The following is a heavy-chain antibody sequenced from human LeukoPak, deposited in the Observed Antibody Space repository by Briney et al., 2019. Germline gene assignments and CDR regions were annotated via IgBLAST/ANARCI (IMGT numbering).Heavy chain of an antibody. D-gene: IGHD5-18*01. CDR3: AKDLRYSYGYDWFDP. Sequence: HSGGSLRLSCAASGFTFSSYAMSWVRQAPGKGLEWVSAISGSGGSTYYADSVEGRFTISRDNSKNTLYLQMNSLRAEDTAVYYCAKDLRYSYGYDWFDPWGQGTLVTVSS. J-gene: IGHJ5*02. CDR2: ISGSGGST. CDR1: GFTFSSYA. V-gene: IGHV3-23*01.